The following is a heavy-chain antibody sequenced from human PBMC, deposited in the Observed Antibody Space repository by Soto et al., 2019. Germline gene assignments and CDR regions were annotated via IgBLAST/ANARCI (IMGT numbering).Heavy chain of an antibody. V-gene: IGHV3-7*01. D-gene: IGHD2-2*02. CDR3: ARDEPPISGMDV. CDR1: GFTFSSSC. Sequence: EVQLVESGGGLVQPGGSLRLSCAASGFTFSSSCMSWVRQAPGKGLEWVANIKQDGSEKYYVDSVKGRFTISRDNAKNSLYLQMNSLRAEDTAVYYCARDEPPISGMDVWGKGTTVSVSS. CDR2: IKQDGSEK. J-gene: IGHJ6*03.